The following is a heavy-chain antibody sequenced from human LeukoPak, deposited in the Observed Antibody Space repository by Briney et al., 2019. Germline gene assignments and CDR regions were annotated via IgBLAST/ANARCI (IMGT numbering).Heavy chain of an antibody. Sequence: ASVKVSCKASGYTFNGYYMHWVRQAPGQGLEWMGWINPNSGGTKSAQKFQGWVTMTRDTSIRTAYMELSRLRSDDAAVYYCARATLGYCSGGSCGAFDIWGQGTMVTVSS. J-gene: IGHJ3*02. CDR3: ARATLGYCSGGSCGAFDI. V-gene: IGHV1-2*04. CDR1: GYTFNGYY. D-gene: IGHD2-15*01. CDR2: INPNSGGT.